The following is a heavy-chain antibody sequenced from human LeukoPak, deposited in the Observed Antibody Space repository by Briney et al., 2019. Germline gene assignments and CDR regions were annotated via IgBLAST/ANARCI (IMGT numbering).Heavy chain of an antibody. CDR2: IKQDGSEK. CDR1: GFTFSSYW. V-gene: IGHV3-7*01. CDR3: VRVDYYDSSGYYDY. D-gene: IGHD3-22*01. J-gene: IGHJ4*02. Sequence: GGSLRLSCAASGFTFSSYWMSWVRQAPGKGLEWVANIKQDGSEKYYVDSVKGRFTISRDNAKNSLYLQMNSLRAEDTAVYYCVRVDYYDSSGYYDYWGQGTLVTVSS.